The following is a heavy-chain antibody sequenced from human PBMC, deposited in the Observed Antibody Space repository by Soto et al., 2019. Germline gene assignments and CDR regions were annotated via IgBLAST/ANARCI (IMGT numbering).Heavy chain of an antibody. V-gene: IGHV3-23*01. Sequence: PGGSLRLSCAASGFTFSSYAMTWVRQAPGKGLEWVSAISGSGGSTYYADSVKSRFTISRDNSKNTLYLQMNSLRAEDTAVYYCAKDPDVVVVAATHFDYWGQGTLVTVSS. D-gene: IGHD2-15*01. CDR3: AKDPDVVVVAATHFDY. CDR1: GFTFSSYA. J-gene: IGHJ4*02. CDR2: ISGSGGST.